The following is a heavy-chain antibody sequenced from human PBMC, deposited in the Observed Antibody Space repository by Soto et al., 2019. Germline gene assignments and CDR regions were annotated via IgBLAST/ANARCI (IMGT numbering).Heavy chain of an antibody. CDR3: SRDMRSCTNGVCYFTDRYSDY. D-gene: IGHD2-8*01. CDR2: IKQDGSEK. J-gene: IGHJ4*02. V-gene: IGHV3-7*01. Sequence: PGGSLRLSCAASGFTFSSYWMSWVRQAPGKGLEWVANIKQDGSEKFYVDSVKGRFTISRDNAKNSLYLQMNSLRAEDTAVYYCSRDMRSCTNGVCYFTDRYSDYWGQGTLVTVSS. CDR1: GFTFSSYW.